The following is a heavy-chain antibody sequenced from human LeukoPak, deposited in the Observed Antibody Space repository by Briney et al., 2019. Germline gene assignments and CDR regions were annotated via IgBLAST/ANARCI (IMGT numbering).Heavy chain of an antibody. D-gene: IGHD3-22*01. CDR2: INPDGGNT. J-gene: IGHJ4*02. CDR3: ARETVDSSGYCDY. V-gene: IGHV1-46*01. CDR1: GYTFTNSY. Sequence: GASVKVSCKASGYTFTNSYIHWVRQAPGQVLEWMGLINPDGGNTNYAQNFQGRVTMTRDTSISTAYMELSRLRSDDTAVYYCARETVDSSGYCDYWGQGTLVTVSS.